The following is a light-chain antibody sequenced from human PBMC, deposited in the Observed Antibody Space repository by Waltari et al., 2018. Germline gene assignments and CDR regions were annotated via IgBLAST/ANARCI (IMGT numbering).Light chain of an antibody. CDR1: QGISRY. V-gene: IGKV3-20*01. CDR3: QHHFRLPAT. CDR2: GAS. J-gene: IGKJ1*01. Sequence: IMLTQSPGTLSLSPGERPTLSCRASQGISRYLAWYQQKPGQAPRILIYGASTRATGVPDRFSGSGSGTDFSLTISGLEPEDSAVYYCQHHFRLPATFGQGTKVEIK.